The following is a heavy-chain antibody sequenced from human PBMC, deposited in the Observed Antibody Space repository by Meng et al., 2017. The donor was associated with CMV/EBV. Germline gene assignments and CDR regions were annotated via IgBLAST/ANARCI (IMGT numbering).Heavy chain of an antibody. V-gene: IGHV4-39*07. CDR3: ARDPGADIVVVPAATDAFDI. D-gene: IGHD2-2*01. J-gene: IGHJ3*02. CDR2: IYYSGST. CDR1: GGSISSSSYY. Sequence: SETLSLTCTVSGGSISSSSYYWGWLRQPPGKGLEWIGSIYYSGSTYYNPSLKSRVTISVDTSKNQFSLKLSSVTAADTAVYYCARDPGADIVVVPAATDAFDIWGQGTMVTVSS.